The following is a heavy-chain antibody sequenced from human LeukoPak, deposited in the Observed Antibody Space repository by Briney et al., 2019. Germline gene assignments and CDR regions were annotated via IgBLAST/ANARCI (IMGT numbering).Heavy chain of an antibody. CDR1: GGSISSSSYY. CDR2: INHSGST. V-gene: IGHV4-39*07. CDR3: ARGQDIVVVPAALGWFDP. J-gene: IGHJ5*02. Sequence: SETLSLTCTVSGGSISSSSYYWSWIRQPPGKGLEWIGEINHSGSTNYNPSLKSRVTISVDTSKNQFSLKLSSVTAADTAVYYCARGQDIVVVPAALGWFDPWGQGTLVTVSS. D-gene: IGHD2-2*01.